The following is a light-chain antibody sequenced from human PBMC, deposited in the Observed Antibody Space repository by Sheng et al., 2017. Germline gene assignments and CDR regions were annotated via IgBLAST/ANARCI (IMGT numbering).Light chain of an antibody. CDR1: NIASKS. J-gene: IGLJ3*02. CDR2: DNG. Sequence: SYVLTQAPSMSVVPGKTASITCGGNNIASKSVYWFQQKSGQAPVLVLYDNGDRPSGIPARFSGFSSGNTATLIIRRVEAGDEADYHCQAWDTSSDYPVFGGGTEIVRP. CDR3: QAWDTSSDYPV. V-gene: IGLV3-21*03.